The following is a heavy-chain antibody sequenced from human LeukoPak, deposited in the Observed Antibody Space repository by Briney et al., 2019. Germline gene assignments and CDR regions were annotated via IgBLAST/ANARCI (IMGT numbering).Heavy chain of an antibody. CDR1: GGSISSYY. CDR3: ARATRYYYDSSGYHPFDY. D-gene: IGHD3-22*01. CDR2: IYYSGST. Sequence: SETLSLTCTVSGGSISSYYWSWIRQPPGKGLEWIGYIYYSGSTNYNPSLKSRATISVDTSKNQFSLKLSPVTAADTAVYYCARATRYYYDSSGYHPFDYGGQGTLVTVSS. J-gene: IGHJ4*02. V-gene: IGHV4-59*01.